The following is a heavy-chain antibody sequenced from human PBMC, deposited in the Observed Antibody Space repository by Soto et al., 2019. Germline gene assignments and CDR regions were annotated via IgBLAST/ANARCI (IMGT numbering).Heavy chain of an antibody. V-gene: IGHV4-59*11. D-gene: IGHD6-6*01. CDR1: GGSISSHY. CDR3: ASRDYSTSSLGPFDY. J-gene: IGHJ4*02. CDR2: VHYSGST. Sequence: QVQLQESGPGLVKPSETLSLTCVVSGGSISSHYWSWIRQPPGSGLEWIGFVHYSGSTNYSPSLKSRVTMSIDTSKNQFSLTLSSVTAADTAFYFCASRDYSTSSLGPFDYWGQGILVTVSS.